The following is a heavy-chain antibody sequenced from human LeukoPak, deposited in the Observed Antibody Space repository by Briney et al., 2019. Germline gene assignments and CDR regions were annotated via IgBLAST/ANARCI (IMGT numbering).Heavy chain of an antibody. Sequence: GASVKVSCKASGGTFSSYAISWVRQAPGQGLEWMGGIIPIFGTANYAQKFQGRVTITTDESTSTAYMELSSLRSEDTAVYYCAREYYGSGSYYYYMDVWGKGTTVTVSS. CDR1: GGTFSSYA. J-gene: IGHJ6*03. CDR2: IIPIFGTA. D-gene: IGHD3-10*01. V-gene: IGHV1-69*05. CDR3: AREYYGSGSYYYYMDV.